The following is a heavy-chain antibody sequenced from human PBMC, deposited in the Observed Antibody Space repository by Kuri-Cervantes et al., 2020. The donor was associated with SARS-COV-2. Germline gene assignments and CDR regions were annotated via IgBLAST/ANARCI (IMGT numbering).Heavy chain of an antibody. Sequence: GPLRLSCSVSGGSVSSSGFFWGWIRQPPGKELEWIGNIYYSGRTYYNPPLKNRVTMSVDTSRNQVSLKLSSVTAADTAVYYCARGGSSWYIHQYYFDYWGQGTLVTVSS. J-gene: IGHJ4*02. CDR2: IYYSGRT. CDR1: GGSVSSSGFF. V-gene: IGHV4-39*01. D-gene: IGHD6-13*01. CDR3: ARGGSSWYIHQYYFDY.